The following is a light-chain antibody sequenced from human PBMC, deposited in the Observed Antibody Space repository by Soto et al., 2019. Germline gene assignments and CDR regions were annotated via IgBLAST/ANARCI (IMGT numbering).Light chain of an antibody. CDR2: KES. V-gene: IGKV1-5*03. CDR1: RTISSW. J-gene: IGKJ1*01. Sequence: DIQITQSPSTLSGSVGDRVTITCRASRTISSWLAWYQQKPGKAPKLLIYKESTLKSGVPSRFSGSGSGTEFTLTISSLQPDDFAAYYCQHYNSYSEAFGQGTKVDIK. CDR3: QHYNSYSEA.